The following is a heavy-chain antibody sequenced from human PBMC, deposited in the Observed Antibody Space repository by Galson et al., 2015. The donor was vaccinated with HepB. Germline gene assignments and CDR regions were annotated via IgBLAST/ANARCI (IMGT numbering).Heavy chain of an antibody. CDR3: ARGLYTSGWQDFDY. Sequence: SLRLSCAASGFIFTDYSMNWVRQAPGKGLEWVSSISSTGDYTFYPDSLKGRFAVSRDNAKDSVYLQMSGLRAEDTAVYYCARGLYTSGWQDFDYWGQGALVTVSS. V-gene: IGHV3-21*01. CDR2: ISSTGDYT. D-gene: IGHD6-19*01. CDR1: GFIFTDYS. J-gene: IGHJ4*02.